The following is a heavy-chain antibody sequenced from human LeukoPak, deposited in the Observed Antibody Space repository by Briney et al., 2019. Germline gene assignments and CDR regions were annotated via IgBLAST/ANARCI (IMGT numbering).Heavy chain of an antibody. CDR2: IIGSGGDT. CDR3: AKDLRTYGSGIYRLPTVIFDY. J-gene: IGHJ4*02. V-gene: IGHV3-23*01. Sequence: PGGSLRLSCAASGFTFSNYAMSWVRQAPGKGLEWVSSIIGSGGDTYYADSVKGRFTISRDNSKNTLYLQMNSLRAKDTAVYYCAKDLRTYGSGIYRLPTVIFDYWGQGTLVTVSS. D-gene: IGHD3-10*01. CDR1: GFTFSNYA.